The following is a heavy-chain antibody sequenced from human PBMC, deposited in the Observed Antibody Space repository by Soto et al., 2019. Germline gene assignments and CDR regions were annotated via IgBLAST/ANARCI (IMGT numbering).Heavy chain of an antibody. CDR3: ARIAAAGYYYMDV. V-gene: IGHV3-48*01. CDR2: ISSSSSTI. D-gene: IGHD6-13*01. CDR1: GFTFSSYS. Sequence: PGGSLRLSCAASGFTFSSYSMNWVRQAPGKGLEWVSYISSSSSTIYYADSVKGRFTISRDNAKNSLYLQMNSLRAEDTAVYYCARIAAAGYYYMDVWGKGTTVTVSS. J-gene: IGHJ6*03.